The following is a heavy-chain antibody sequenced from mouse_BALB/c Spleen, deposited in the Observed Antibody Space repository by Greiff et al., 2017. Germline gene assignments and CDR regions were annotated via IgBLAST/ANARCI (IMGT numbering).Heavy chain of an antibody. D-gene: IGHD2-2*01. Sequence: QVQLKESGPGLVAPSQSLSITCTVSGFSLTSYGVHWVRQPPGKGLEWLGVRWAGGSTNYNSARMSRLSISTDNSKSQVFLKMNSLQTDDTAMYYCARDYGSFDYWGQGTTLTVSS. J-gene: IGHJ2*01. CDR1: GFSLTSYG. CDR2: RWAGGST. V-gene: IGHV2-9*02. CDR3: ARDYGSFDY.